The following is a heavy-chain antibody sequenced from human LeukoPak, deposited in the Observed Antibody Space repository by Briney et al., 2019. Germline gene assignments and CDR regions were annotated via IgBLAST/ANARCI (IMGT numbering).Heavy chain of an antibody. CDR3: ARDGSFDF. CDR1: GYTFTDYY. CDR2: INPNSGVT. Sequence: ASVRLSRKPSGYTFTDYYVHWVRQAPGQGLEWMGWINPNSGVTNCAQKFQGKVTMTRDTSINTAYMELNSLGSDDTAVYFCARDGSFDFWGKGTMVSVSS. J-gene: IGHJ4*03. D-gene: IGHD2-2*03. V-gene: IGHV1-2*02.